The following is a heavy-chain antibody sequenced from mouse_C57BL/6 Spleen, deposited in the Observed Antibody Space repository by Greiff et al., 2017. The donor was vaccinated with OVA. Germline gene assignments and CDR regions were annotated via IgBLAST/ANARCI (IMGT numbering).Heavy chain of an antibody. CDR1: GYTFTSYW. J-gene: IGHJ4*01. Sequence: QVQLKQPGAELVMPGASVKLSCKASGYTFTSYWMHWVKQRPGQGLEWIGEIDPSDSYTNYNQKFKGKSTLTVDKSSSTAYIQLSSLTSEDSAVYYCARGGTVVATSRYYYAMDYWGQGTSVTVSS. CDR2: IDPSDSYT. CDR3: ARGGTVVATSRYYYAMDY. D-gene: IGHD1-1*01. V-gene: IGHV1-69*01.